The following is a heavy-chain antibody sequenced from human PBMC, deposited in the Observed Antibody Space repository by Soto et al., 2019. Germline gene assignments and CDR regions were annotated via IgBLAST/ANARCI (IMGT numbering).Heavy chain of an antibody. CDR2: INSDGSST. D-gene: IGHD3-10*01. CDR3: ARDLKVRGWYYYVMDF. Sequence: GGSLRLSCAASGFTFISYWMHWVLQAPWKGLVWVSRINSDGSSTSYADSVKGRFTISRDNAKNTLYLQMNSLRAEDTAVYYCARDLKVRGWYYYVMDFWGQGTTVIGSS. CDR1: GFTFISYW. V-gene: IGHV3-74*01. J-gene: IGHJ6*02.